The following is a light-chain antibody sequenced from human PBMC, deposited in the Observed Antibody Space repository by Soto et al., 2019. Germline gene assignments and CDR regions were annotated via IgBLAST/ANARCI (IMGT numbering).Light chain of an antibody. Sequence: EIVLTQSPGTLSLSPGERATLSCRASQSVSSSFLAWYQQKPGQAPSLLIYGASSRSTGIPDRFSGSGSGTDFTLTIRRLEHEDFAVYYCQQYGSSPNTFGQGTRLEIK. J-gene: IGKJ5*01. CDR3: QQYGSSPNT. CDR1: QSVSSSF. CDR2: GAS. V-gene: IGKV3-20*01.